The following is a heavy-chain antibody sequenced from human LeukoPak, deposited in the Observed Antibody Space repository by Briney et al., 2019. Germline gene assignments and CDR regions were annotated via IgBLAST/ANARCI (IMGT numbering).Heavy chain of an antibody. J-gene: IGHJ4*02. V-gene: IGHV4-59*08. Sequence: NASETLSLTCTVSGGSISSYYWSWIRQPPGKGLEWIGYIYYSGSTNYNPSLKSRVTISVDTSKNQFSLKLSSVTAADTAVYYCARRSVSGGEITYWGQGTLVTVSS. D-gene: IGHD2-15*01. CDR2: IYYSGST. CDR1: GGSISSYY. CDR3: ARRSVSGGEITY.